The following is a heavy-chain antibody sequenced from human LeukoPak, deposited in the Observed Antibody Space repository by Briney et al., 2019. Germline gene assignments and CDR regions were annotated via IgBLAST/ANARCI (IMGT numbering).Heavy chain of an antibody. Sequence: GASVKVCCKASGYTFTSYDINWVRQAPGQGLEWMGWMNPNSGNTGYAQKFQGRVTMTRNTSISTAYMELSSLRSEDTAMYYCARASAAAGTYYYYYGMDVWGQGTTVTVSS. CDR1: GYTFTSYD. V-gene: IGHV1-8*01. J-gene: IGHJ6*02. CDR3: ARASAAAGTYYYYYGMDV. CDR2: MNPNSGNT. D-gene: IGHD6-13*01.